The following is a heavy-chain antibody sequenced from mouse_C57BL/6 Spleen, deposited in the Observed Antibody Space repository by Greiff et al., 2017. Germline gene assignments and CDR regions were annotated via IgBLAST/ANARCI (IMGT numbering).Heavy chain of an antibody. D-gene: IGHD3-2*02. J-gene: IGHJ2*01. CDR2: IYPGDGDT. V-gene: IGHV1-80*01. Sequence: VQLQQSGAELVKPGASVKISCKASGYAFSSYWMNWVKQRPGKGLEWIGQIYPGDGDTNYNGKCKGKATLTADKSSSTAYMQLSSLTSEDSAVYFCARRGTAQATLDYWGQGTTLTVSS. CDR3: ARRGTAQATLDY. CDR1: GYAFSSYW.